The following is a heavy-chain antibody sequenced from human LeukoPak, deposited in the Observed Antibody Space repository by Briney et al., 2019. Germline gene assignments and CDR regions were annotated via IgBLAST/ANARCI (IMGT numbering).Heavy chain of an antibody. Sequence: ASVKVSCKASGYTFTGYYMHWVRRAPGQGLEWMGWINPNSGGTNYAQKFQGRVTMTRDTSISTAYMELSRLSSDDTAVYYCARVTSHYDFWSGFDYWGQGTLVTVSS. V-gene: IGHV1-2*02. J-gene: IGHJ4*02. CDR3: ARVTSHYDFWSGFDY. D-gene: IGHD3-3*01. CDR2: INPNSGGT. CDR1: GYTFTGYY.